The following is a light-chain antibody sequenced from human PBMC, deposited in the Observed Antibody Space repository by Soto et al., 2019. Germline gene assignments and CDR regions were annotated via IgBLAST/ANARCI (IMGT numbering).Light chain of an antibody. CDR1: QTISRN. J-gene: IGKJ4*01. CDR2: GAS. V-gene: IGKV1-39*01. CDR3: QQSYSSPLT. Sequence: DLEMTQSPSSLSASVGDRVNITCRASQTISRNLNWYQQKPGRAPKFLISGASSLQSGVPSRFSGSGSGTDFTLAISSLQPEDFATYFCQQSYSSPLTFGGGTKVEIK.